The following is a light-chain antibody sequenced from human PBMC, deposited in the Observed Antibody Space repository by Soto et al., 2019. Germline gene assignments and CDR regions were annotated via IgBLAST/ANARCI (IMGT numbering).Light chain of an antibody. CDR2: AAS. Sequence: DIQMTQSPSSLSASVGDTVTITCRASQGIIDYLAWYQQRPGKVPKLLIYAASTLQTGVPSRFSGSGAGTDFTLTISSLQPEAVGSYYCQQYDTAPQTFGQETRVEIK. V-gene: IGKV1-27*01. CDR1: QGIIDY. J-gene: IGKJ1*01. CDR3: QQYDTAPQT.